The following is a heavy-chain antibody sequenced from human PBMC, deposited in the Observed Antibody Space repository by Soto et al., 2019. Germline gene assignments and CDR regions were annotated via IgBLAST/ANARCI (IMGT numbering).Heavy chain of an antibody. J-gene: IGHJ4*02. CDR3: ARSGPDPGIAVAGTSRPESSPDY. Sequence: PGGSLRLSCAASGFTFSSYWMHWVRQAPGKGLVWVSRINSDGSSTSYADSVKGRFTISRDNTKNTLYLQMNSLRAEDTAVYYCARSGPDPGIAVAGTSRPESSPDYWGQGTLVTVSS. CDR2: INSDGSST. CDR1: GFTFSSYW. V-gene: IGHV3-74*01. D-gene: IGHD6-19*01.